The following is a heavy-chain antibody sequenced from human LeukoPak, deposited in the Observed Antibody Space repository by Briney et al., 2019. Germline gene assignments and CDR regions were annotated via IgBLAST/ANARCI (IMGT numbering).Heavy chain of an antibody. D-gene: IGHD3-3*01. Sequence: ASVKVSCKASSYTFTSYGISWVRQAPGQGLEWMGWISAYNGNTNYAQKLQGRVTMTTDTSTSTAYMELRSLRSDDTAVYYCARPLRFLEWSDAFDIWGQGTMVTVSS. CDR2: ISAYNGNT. V-gene: IGHV1-18*01. CDR1: SYTFTSYG. J-gene: IGHJ3*02. CDR3: ARPLRFLEWSDAFDI.